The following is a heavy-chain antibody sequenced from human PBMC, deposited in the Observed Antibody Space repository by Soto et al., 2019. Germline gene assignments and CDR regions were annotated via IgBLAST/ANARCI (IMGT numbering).Heavy chain of an antibody. D-gene: IGHD2-15*01. V-gene: IGHV3-33*01. Sequence: GGSLRLSCAASGFTFSSYGMHWVRQAPGKGLEWVAVIWYDGSNKYYADSVKGRFTISRDNSKNTLYLQMNSLRAEDTAVYYCARDLETFIADIGYWGQGTLVTV. CDR1: GFTFSSYG. CDR2: IWYDGSNK. J-gene: IGHJ4*02. CDR3: ARDLETFIADIGY.